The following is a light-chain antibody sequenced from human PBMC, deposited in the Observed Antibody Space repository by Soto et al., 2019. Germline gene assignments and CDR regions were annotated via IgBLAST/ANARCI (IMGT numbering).Light chain of an antibody. J-gene: IGKJ1*01. CDR1: QSISSY. V-gene: IGKV1-6*01. CDR2: AAS. Sequence: IQMTQSPSSLSASVGDRVTITCRASQSISSYLNWYQQKPGKAPKLLIYAASSLQSGVPSRFSGSGSGTDFTLTISSLQPEDFATYYCLQDYNFPPTFGQGTKLDIK. CDR3: LQDYNFPPT.